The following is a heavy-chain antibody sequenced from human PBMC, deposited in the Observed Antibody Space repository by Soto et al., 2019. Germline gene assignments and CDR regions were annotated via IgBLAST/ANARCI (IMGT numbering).Heavy chain of an antibody. V-gene: IGHV3-74*01. J-gene: IGHJ3*02. D-gene: IGHD3-22*01. CDR2: LNSDGGST. Sequence: GGSLRLSCAASGFTFSSYWMHWVRQAPGKGLVWVSRLNSDGGSTSYADSVKGQFTISRDNAKNTLYLQMNSLRAEDTAVYYCARGLDSSGGRPFDIWGQGTMVTVSS. CDR1: GFTFSSYW. CDR3: ARGLDSSGGRPFDI.